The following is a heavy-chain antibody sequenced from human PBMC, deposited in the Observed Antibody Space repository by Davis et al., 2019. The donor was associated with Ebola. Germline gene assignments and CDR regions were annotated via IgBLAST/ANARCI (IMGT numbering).Heavy chain of an antibody. J-gene: IGHJ6*02. V-gene: IGHV3-23*01. CDR2: ISGSGGST. CDR3: ARMYYDFWSGSYGMDV. D-gene: IGHD3-3*01. Sequence: GGSLRLSCAASGFTFSSYAMSWVRQAPGKGLEWVSAISGSGGSTYYADSVKGRFTISRDNAKNTLYLQMNSLRAEDTAVYYCARMYYDFWSGSYGMDVWGQGTTVTVSS. CDR1: GFTFSSYA.